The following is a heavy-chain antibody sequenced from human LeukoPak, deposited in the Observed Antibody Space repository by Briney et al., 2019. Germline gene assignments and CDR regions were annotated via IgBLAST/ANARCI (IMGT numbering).Heavy chain of an antibody. CDR3: ARGIVERGAFDI. CDR2: ISSSSNYI. V-gene: IGHV3-21*01. J-gene: IGHJ3*02. CDR1: GFTFSTYW. D-gene: IGHD1-1*01. Sequence: GGSLRLSCAASGFTFSTYWMAWVRQAPGKGLEWVSSISSSSNYIYYADSVKGRFTISRDNAKDSLYLQMNSLRAEDTAVYFCARGIVERGAFDIWGQGTMVAVSS.